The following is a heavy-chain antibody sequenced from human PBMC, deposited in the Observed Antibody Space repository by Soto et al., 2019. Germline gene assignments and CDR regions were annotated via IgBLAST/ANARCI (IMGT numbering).Heavy chain of an antibody. CDR2: MNPNSGNT. V-gene: IGHV1-8*01. D-gene: IGHD3-10*01. J-gene: IGHJ4*02. CDR1: GYTFTSYD. CDR3: ARGPRGLVRGVEVSRNFDY. Sequence: ASVKVSCKASGYTFTSYDINWVRQATGQGLEWMGWMNPNSGNTGYAQKFQGRVTMTRYTSISTAYMELSSLRSEDTAVYYCARGPRGLVRGVEVSRNFDYWGQGTLVTVSS.